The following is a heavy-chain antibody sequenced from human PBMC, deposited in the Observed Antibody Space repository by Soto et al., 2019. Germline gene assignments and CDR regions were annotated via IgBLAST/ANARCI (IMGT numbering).Heavy chain of an antibody. V-gene: IGHV4-34*01. D-gene: IGHD6-6*01. Sequence: QVQLQQWGAGLLKPSETLSLTCAVYGVSFSGYYWSWIRQPPGKGLEWIGEINHSGSTNYNPSPKSRVTISVDPSKNQCSLKLSSVTAADTAVYYWARRIAAPYYFAYWGQGTLVTVSS. CDR3: ARRIAAPYYFAY. J-gene: IGHJ4*02. CDR2: INHSGST. CDR1: GVSFSGYY.